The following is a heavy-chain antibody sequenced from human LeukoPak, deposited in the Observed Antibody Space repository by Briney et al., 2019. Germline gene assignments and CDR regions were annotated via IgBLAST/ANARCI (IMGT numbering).Heavy chain of an antibody. CDR1: GGSISSSSYY. CDR2: IYYSGST. CDR3: AREGITMVRGVRVNPLYGMDV. D-gene: IGHD3-10*01. Sequence: KPSETLSLTCTVSGGSISSSSYYWGWIRQPPGKGLEWIGSIYYSGSTYYNPSLKSRVTISVDTSKNQFSLKLSSVTAADTAVYYCAREGITMVRGVRVNPLYGMDVWGQGTTVTVSS. V-gene: IGHV4-39*07. J-gene: IGHJ6*02.